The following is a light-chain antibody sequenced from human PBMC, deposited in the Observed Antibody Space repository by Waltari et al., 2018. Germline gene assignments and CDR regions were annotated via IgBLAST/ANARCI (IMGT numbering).Light chain of an antibody. CDR1: SFNIGAGYD. Sequence: QSVLTQPPSVSGTPGQRVTISCTGSSFNIGAGYDVNWYQQFPGSAPKVLIYGNNKRPSGGPARFSGSKSGTSASLAITGLQAEDEADYYCQSYDSSLSTVIFGGGTKLTVL. J-gene: IGLJ2*01. V-gene: IGLV1-40*01. CDR3: QSYDSSLSTVI. CDR2: GNN.